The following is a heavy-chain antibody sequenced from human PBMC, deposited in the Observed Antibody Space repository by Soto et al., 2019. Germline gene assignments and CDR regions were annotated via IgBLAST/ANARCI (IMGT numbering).Heavy chain of an antibody. CDR3: ARAEGRGVNPSYYGMDV. J-gene: IGHJ6*02. V-gene: IGHV4-30-2*01. Sequence: QLQLQESGSGLVKPSQTLSLTCAVSGGSISSGGYSWSWIRQPPGKGLEWIGYIYHSGSTYYNPSLKGPVTISVVRSKNQFYLKLSSVTAADTAVYYCARAEGRGVNPSYYGMDVWGQGTKVTVSS. D-gene: IGHD1-26*01. CDR2: IYHSGST. CDR1: GGSISSGGYS.